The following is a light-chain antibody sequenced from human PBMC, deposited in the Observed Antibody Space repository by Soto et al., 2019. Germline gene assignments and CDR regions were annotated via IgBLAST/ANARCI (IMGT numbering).Light chain of an antibody. J-gene: IGKJ2*01. CDR2: GAS. CDR3: QQYGSSLYT. Sequence: EIVLTQSPGTLSLSPGERATLSCRASQSVSSSYLAWYQQKPGQGPRLLIYGASSRATGIPDSFSGSGSGTDFTLTISRLEPEDFAVYYCQQYGSSLYTFGQGTKLEIK. V-gene: IGKV3-20*01. CDR1: QSVSSSY.